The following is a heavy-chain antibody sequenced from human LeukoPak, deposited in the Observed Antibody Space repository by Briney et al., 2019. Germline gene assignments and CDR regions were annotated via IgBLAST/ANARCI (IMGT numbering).Heavy chain of an antibody. V-gene: IGHV3-21*01. Sequence: GSLRLSCAASGFTFSSYSMNWVRQAPGKGLEWVSSISSSSSYIYYADSVKGRFTISRDNSKNTLDLQMNSLRTEDTAVYYCARDASGWYPSYYFDSWGQGALVTVSS. J-gene: IGHJ4*02. CDR2: ISSSSSYI. D-gene: IGHD6-19*01. CDR3: ARDASGWYPSYYFDS. CDR1: GFTFSSYS.